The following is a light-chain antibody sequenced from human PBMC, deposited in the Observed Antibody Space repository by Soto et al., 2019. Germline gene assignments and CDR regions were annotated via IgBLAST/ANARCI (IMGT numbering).Light chain of an antibody. CDR2: DAS. Sequence: EIVLTQSPATLSLSPGERATLSCRASQSVSSYLAWYQQKPGQAPRLLIYDASNRATGIPARFSGRGSGTDFTLNIRSLEPEDFAVYYCQQRSNWPPWTFGQGTKVEIK. J-gene: IGKJ1*01. V-gene: IGKV3-11*01. CDR3: QQRSNWPPWT. CDR1: QSVSSY.